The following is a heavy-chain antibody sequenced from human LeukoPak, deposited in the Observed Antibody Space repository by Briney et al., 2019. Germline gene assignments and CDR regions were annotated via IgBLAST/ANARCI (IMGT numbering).Heavy chain of an antibody. CDR1: GYTFTGYY. CDR3: ARGGKKQMATTPCGY. CDR2: INPNSGGT. V-gene: IGHV1-2*02. D-gene: IGHD5-24*01. Sequence: GASVKVSCKASGYTFTGYYMHWVRQAPGQGLEWMGWINPNSGGTNYAQKFQGRDTMTRDTSISTAYMELSRLRSDDTAVYYCARGGKKQMATTPCGYWGQGTLVTVSS. J-gene: IGHJ4*02.